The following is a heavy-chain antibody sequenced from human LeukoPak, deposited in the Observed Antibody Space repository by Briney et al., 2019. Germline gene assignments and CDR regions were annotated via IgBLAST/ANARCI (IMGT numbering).Heavy chain of an antibody. V-gene: IGHV4-4*02. CDR2: VYLSGTT. J-gene: IGHJ4*02. Sequence: SETLSLTCTVSGDSINSLDLWSWVRQPPGKGLSWIGEVYLSGTTHSNPSVKSRVTISIDKSKNQFFLNLSSVTAADTAVYYCAGLVGRYSSGLYYYYFDYWGQGTLVTVSS. CDR3: AGLVGRYSSGLYYYYFDY. CDR1: GDSINSLDL. D-gene: IGHD3-22*01.